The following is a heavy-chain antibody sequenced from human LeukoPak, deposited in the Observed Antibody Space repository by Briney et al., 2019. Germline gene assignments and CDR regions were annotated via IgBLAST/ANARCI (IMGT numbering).Heavy chain of an antibody. CDR3: ARADGYYYYMDV. Sequence: SETLSLTCTVSGGSVSSGNYYWTWIRQPAGKGLELIGRIYTSGSTSYNPSLKSRVTISVDTSKNQFSLKLSSVTAADTAVYYCARADGYYYYMDVWGKGTTVTVSS. J-gene: IGHJ6*03. V-gene: IGHV4-61*02. CDR1: GGSVSSGNYY. CDR2: IYTSGST.